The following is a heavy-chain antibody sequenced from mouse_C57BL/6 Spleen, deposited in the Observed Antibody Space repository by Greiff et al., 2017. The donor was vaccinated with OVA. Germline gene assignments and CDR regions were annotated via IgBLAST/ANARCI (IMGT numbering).Heavy chain of an antibody. CDR2: INPNNGGT. J-gene: IGHJ2*01. CDR3: ARWSSGDRSDYMDY. CDR1: GYTFTDYY. Sequence: EVQLQQSGPELVKPGASVKISCKASGYTFTDYYMNWVKQSHGKSLEWIGDINPNNGGTSYNQKFKGKATLTVDKSSSTAYMELRSLTSEDSAVNYCARWSSGDRSDYMDYWGQGTTLTVSS. V-gene: IGHV1-26*01. D-gene: IGHD3-2*02.